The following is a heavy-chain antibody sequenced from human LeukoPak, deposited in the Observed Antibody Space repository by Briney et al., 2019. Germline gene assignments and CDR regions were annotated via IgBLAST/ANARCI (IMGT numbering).Heavy chain of an antibody. J-gene: IGHJ5*02. D-gene: IGHD3-3*01. CDR1: GGTFGSYA. CDR3: AREGTIFHNWFDP. Sequence: ASVKVSCKASGGTFGSYAISWVRQAPGQGLEWMGRIIPIFGIANYAQKFQGRVTITADKSTSTAYMELSSLRSEDTAVYYCAREGTIFHNWFDPWGREPWSPSPQ. CDR2: IIPIFGIA. V-gene: IGHV1-69*04.